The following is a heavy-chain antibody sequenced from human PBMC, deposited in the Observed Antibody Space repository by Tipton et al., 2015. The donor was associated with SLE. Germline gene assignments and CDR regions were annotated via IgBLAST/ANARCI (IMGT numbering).Heavy chain of an antibody. CDR3: ARIGSYYYDSSGYWVDY. CDR2: IYTSGST. CDR1: GGSISSYY. J-gene: IGHJ4*02. Sequence: TLSLTCTVSGGSISSYYWSWIRQPAGKGLEWIGRIYTSGSTNYNPSLKSRVTMSVDTPKNQFSLKLSSVTAADTAVYYCARIGSYYYDSSGYWVDYWGQGTLVTVSS. D-gene: IGHD3-22*01. V-gene: IGHV4-4*07.